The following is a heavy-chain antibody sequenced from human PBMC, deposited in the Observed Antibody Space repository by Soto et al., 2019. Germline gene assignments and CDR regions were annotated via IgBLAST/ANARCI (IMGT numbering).Heavy chain of an antibody. D-gene: IGHD6-6*01. J-gene: IGHJ6*02. V-gene: IGHV4-59*01. CDR1: GGSISSYY. Sequence: SETLSLTCTVSGGSISSYYWSWIRQPPGKGLEWTGYIYYSGSTNYNPSLKSRVTISVDTSKNQFSLKLSSVTAADTAVYYCARDRGIAARYYYYYGMDVWGQGTTVTVSS. CDR3: ARDRGIAARYYYYYGMDV. CDR2: IYYSGST.